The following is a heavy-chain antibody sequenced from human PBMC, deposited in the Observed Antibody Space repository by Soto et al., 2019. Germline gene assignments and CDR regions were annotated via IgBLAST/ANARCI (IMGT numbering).Heavy chain of an antibody. J-gene: IGHJ4*02. CDR3: ATNWNYRFDY. CDR1: GFTFTTYW. V-gene: IGHV3-7*05. Sequence: GGSLRLSCVASGFTFTTYWMSWVRQAPGKGLEWVANIGKDGSDRHYLDSVEGRFTISRDNARNSLYLQMNSLKAEDTAVYYCATNWNYRFDYWGQGTLVTVSS. D-gene: IGHD1-7*01. CDR2: IGKDGSDR.